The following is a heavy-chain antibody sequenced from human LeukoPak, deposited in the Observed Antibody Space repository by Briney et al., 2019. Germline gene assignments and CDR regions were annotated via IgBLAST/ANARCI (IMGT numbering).Heavy chain of an antibody. Sequence: ASVKVSCKASGYTFTGYYMHWVRQAPGQGLEWMGWINPNSGGTNYAQKFQGRVTMTRDTSISTAYMELNRLRSDDTAVYYCARGYYDSSGYSTIDAFDIWGQGTMVTVSS. V-gene: IGHV1-2*02. J-gene: IGHJ3*02. CDR1: GYTFTGYY. D-gene: IGHD3-22*01. CDR3: ARGYYDSSGYSTIDAFDI. CDR2: INPNSGGT.